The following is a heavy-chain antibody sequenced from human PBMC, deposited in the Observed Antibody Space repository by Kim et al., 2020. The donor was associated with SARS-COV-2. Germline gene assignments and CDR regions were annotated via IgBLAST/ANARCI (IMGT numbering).Heavy chain of an antibody. V-gene: IGHV3-23*01. D-gene: IGHD1-26*01. CDR1: GFTFSSYA. Sequence: GGSLRLSCAASGFTFSSYAMSWVRQAPGKGLEWVSAISGSGGSTYYADSVKGRFTISRDNSKNTLYLQMNSLRAEDTAVYYCAKEGFGGSYGGYVPGGNWGQGTLVTVSS. J-gene: IGHJ4*02. CDR2: ISGSGGST. CDR3: AKEGFGGSYGGYVPGGN.